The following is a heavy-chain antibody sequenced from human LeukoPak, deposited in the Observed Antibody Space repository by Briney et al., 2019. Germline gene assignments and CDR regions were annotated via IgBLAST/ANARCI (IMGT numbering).Heavy chain of an antibody. J-gene: IGHJ4*02. CDR2: ISYDGSNK. Sequence: PGGSLRLSCAASGFTFSNYGMHWVRQAPGKGLEWVAVISYDGSNKYYADSVKGRFTISRDNSKNTLYLQMNSLRAEDTAVYYCAKCPNPLLRFGELCDYWGQGTLVTVSS. CDR3: AKCPNPLLRFGELCDY. V-gene: IGHV3-30*18. CDR1: GFTFSNYG. D-gene: IGHD3-10*01.